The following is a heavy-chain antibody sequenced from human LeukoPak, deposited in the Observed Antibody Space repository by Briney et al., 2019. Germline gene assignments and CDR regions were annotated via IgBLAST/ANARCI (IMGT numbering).Heavy chain of an antibody. V-gene: IGHV3-23*01. J-gene: IGHJ4*02. CDR1: GFTFSSYA. D-gene: IGHD5-18*01. Sequence: GGSLRLSCAASGFTFSSYAMSWVRQAPGKGLEWVSGISGSGDNTYYADSVKGRFTISRDNAENSLYLQMNSLRVEDTAFYYCARDLAYSRLDYWGQGMLVTVSS. CDR3: ARDLAYSRLDY. CDR2: ISGSGDNT.